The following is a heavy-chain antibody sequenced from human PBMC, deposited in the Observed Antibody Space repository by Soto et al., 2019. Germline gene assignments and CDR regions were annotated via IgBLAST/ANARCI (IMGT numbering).Heavy chain of an antibody. CDR3: ARGRYGDY. J-gene: IGHJ4*02. D-gene: IGHD1-1*01. CDR2: ISAHNGNT. Sequence: QVHLVQSGAGVKKPGASVKVSCKGSGYTFTSYGITWVRHAPGQGLEWMGWISAHNGNTNYAQKLQGRVTVTRDTSASTAYMELRSLRSDDTAVCYCARGRYGDYWGQGALVAVSS. V-gene: IGHV1-18*01. CDR1: GYTFTSYG.